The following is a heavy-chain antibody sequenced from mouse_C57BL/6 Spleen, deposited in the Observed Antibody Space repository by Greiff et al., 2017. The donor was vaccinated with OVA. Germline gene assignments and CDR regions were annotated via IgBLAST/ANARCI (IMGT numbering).Heavy chain of an antibody. V-gene: IGHV1-39*01. CDR3: ASTTVVDYFDY. D-gene: IGHD1-1*01. CDR2: INPNYGTT. J-gene: IGHJ2*01. CDR1: GYSFTDYY. Sequence: VHVKQSGPELVKPGASVKISCKASGYSFTDYYMNWVKQSNGKSLEWIGVINPNYGTTSYNQKFKGKAILTVDQSSSTAYMQLNSLTSEDSAVYYCASTTVVDYFDYWGQGTTLTVSS.